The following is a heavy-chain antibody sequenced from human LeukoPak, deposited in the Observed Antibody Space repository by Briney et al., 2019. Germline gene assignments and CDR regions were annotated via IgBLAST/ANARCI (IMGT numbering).Heavy chain of an antibody. CDR3: ARIGRLWFGELFLDY. Sequence: ASVKVSCKASGYTFTSYGISWVRQAPGQGLEWMGWISAYNGNTNYAQKLQGRVTMTTDTSTSTAYMELRSLRPDDTAVYYCARIGRLWFGELFLDYWGQGTLVTVSS. CDR1: GYTFTSYG. J-gene: IGHJ4*02. CDR2: ISAYNGNT. V-gene: IGHV1-18*01. D-gene: IGHD3-10*01.